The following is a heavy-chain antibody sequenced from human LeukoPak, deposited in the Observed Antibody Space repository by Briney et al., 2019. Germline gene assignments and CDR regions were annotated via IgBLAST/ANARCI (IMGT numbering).Heavy chain of an antibody. CDR3: TIDEWELPGY. CDR2: INPKSGAT. J-gene: IGHJ4*02. V-gene: IGHV1-2*02. D-gene: IGHD1-26*01. CDR1: GYTFTDYY. Sequence: ASVKVSCKTSGYTFTDYYIHWVRQAPGQGLEWMGWINPKSGATDFAQKFQGRITLTRDTSITTAHMEMNRLTSDDTAVYFCTIDEWELPGYWGQGTRVTVAT.